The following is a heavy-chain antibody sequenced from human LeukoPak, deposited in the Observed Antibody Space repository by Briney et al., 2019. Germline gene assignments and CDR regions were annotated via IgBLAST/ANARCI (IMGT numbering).Heavy chain of an antibody. CDR3: TIDEWELPGY. CDR2: INPKSGAT. J-gene: IGHJ4*02. V-gene: IGHV1-2*02. D-gene: IGHD1-26*01. CDR1: GYTFTDYY. Sequence: ASVKVSCKTSGYTFTDYYIHWVRQAPGQGLEWMGWINPKSGATDFAQKFQGRITLTRDTSITTAHMEMNRLTSDDTAVYFCTIDEWELPGYWGQGTRVTVAT.